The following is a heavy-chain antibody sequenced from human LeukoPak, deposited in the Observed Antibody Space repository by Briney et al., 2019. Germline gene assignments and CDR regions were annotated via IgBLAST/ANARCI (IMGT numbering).Heavy chain of an antibody. Sequence: ASVKVSCKTSGYTFTSYLLPWVRLAPGESLEWMGWINAGNGNTKYSQRFQGRITFSRDTSATTAYMELSSLTSEDTAVYYCARAFYSASGSYPHWGQGTLLTVSS. CDR2: INAGNGNT. CDR1: GYTFTSYL. D-gene: IGHD3-10*01. CDR3: ARAFYSASGSYPH. V-gene: IGHV1-3*01. J-gene: IGHJ4*02.